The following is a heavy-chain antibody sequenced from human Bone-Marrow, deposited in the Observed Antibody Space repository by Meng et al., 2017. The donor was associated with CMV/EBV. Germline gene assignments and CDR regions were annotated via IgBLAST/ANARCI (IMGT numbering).Heavy chain of an antibody. V-gene: IGHV4-61*02. Sequence: QVQLQESGPGLVKPSQTLSLTCTVSGGSISSGSYYWSWIRQPAGKGLEWIGRIYTSGSTNYNPSLKSRVTISVDTSKNQFSLKLSSVTAADTAVYYCVRDSGYDFGGMDVWGQGTTVTVSS. CDR2: IYTSGST. CDR1: GGSISSGSYY. CDR3: VRDSGYDFGGMDV. D-gene: IGHD5-12*01. J-gene: IGHJ6*02.